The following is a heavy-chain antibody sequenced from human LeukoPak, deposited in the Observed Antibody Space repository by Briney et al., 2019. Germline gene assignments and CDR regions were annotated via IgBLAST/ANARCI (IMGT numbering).Heavy chain of an antibody. CDR3: ARDLLLQLERPLDV. CDR1: GGSISSYY. V-gene: IGHV4-59*12. J-gene: IGHJ6*04. Sequence: SETLSLTCTVSGGSISSYYWSWIRQPPGKGLEWIGYIYYSGSTNYNPSLKSRVTISVDTSKNQFSLKLSSVTAADTAVYYCARDLLLQLERPLDVWGKGTTVTVSS. CDR2: IYYSGST. D-gene: IGHD1-1*01.